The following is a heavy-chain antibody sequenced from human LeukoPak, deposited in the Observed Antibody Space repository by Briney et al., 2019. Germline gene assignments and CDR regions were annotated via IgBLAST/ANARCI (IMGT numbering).Heavy chain of an antibody. V-gene: IGHV3-74*01. D-gene: IGHD3-16*01. CDR1: GFVFSSYW. CDR3: ARGDDESLDH. J-gene: IGHJ4*02. Sequence: GGSLRLPCAASGFVFSSYWMHWVRQAPGKGLVWVSRIYTDGSYTSYADSVKGRFTISRDNAKNTLSLHMNSLRAEDMAVYYCARGDDESLDHWGQGTLVTVSS. CDR2: IYTDGSYT.